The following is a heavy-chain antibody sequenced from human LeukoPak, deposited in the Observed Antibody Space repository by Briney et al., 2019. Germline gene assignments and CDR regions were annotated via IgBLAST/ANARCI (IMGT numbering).Heavy chain of an antibody. J-gene: IGHJ4*02. Sequence: NPGGSLRLSCAASGFPFRSYSMNWVRQAPGKGLEWVSSISSSSTHIYYADSVKGRFTISRDNAKNSLYLQMNSLRVEDTAVYYCARAEGSGSSFDYWGQGTLVTVSS. CDR3: ARAEGSGSSFDY. CDR1: GFPFRSYS. CDR2: ISSSSTHI. V-gene: IGHV3-21*01. D-gene: IGHD3-10*01.